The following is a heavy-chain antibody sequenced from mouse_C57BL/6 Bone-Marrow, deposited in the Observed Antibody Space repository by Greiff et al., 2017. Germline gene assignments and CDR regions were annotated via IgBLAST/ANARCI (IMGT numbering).Heavy chain of an antibody. D-gene: IGHD1-1*01. CDR3: ARYYYDYFDY. J-gene: IGHJ2*01. V-gene: IGHV5-6*01. Sequence: EVQLQQSGGDLVKPGGSLKLSCAASGFTFSSYGMSWVRQTPDKRLEWVATISSGGSYTYYPDSVKGRFTISRDNATNTLYLQMSSLKSEDTAMYYCARYYYDYFDYWGQGTTLTVSS. CDR2: ISSGGSYT. CDR1: GFTFSSYG.